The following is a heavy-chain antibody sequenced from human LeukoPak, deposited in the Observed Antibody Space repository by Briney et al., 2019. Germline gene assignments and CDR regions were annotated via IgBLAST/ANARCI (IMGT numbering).Heavy chain of an antibody. Sequence: GGSLRLSCAASGFTFSSYAMSWVRQAPGKGLEWVSAISGGGGSTYYADSVKGRFTISRDNSKNTLYLQMNSLRAEGTAVYYCAKAVYYDSSGPPYGMDVWGQGTTVTVSS. CDR3: AKAVYYDSSGPPYGMDV. CDR2: ISGGGGST. D-gene: IGHD3-22*01. CDR1: GFTFSSYA. V-gene: IGHV3-23*01. J-gene: IGHJ6*02.